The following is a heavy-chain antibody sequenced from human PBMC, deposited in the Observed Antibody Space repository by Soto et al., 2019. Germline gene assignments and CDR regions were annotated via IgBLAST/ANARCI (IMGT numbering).Heavy chain of an antibody. CDR2: ISYDGSNK. J-gene: IGHJ6*02. CDR3: XXXXXXXXXXXXXIRSYGMDV. V-gene: IGHV3-30*03. CDR1: GFTFSSYG. Sequence: QVQLVESGGGVVQPGRSLRLSCAASGFTFSSYGMHWVRQAPGKGLEWVAVISYDGSNKYYADSVKGRFTISRDNSKNTLYLQMNSLRAEDTAVXXXXXXXXXXXXXXXXIRSYGMDVWGQGTTVTVSS.